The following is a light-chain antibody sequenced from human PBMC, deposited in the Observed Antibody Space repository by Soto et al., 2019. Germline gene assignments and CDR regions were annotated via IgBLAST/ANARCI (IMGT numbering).Light chain of an antibody. CDR1: QHIARY. J-gene: IGKJ1*01. V-gene: IGKV1-39*01. Sequence: DFQMTQSPSSLSASVGDRVTITCRASQHIARYLNWYQQKPGKAPKFLIYAASTLQSGVPSRFSGRGSGTESTLTIDSLQPEDFATYFCQQSFSAPWTFSQGAKVEVK. CDR2: AAS. CDR3: QQSFSAPWT.